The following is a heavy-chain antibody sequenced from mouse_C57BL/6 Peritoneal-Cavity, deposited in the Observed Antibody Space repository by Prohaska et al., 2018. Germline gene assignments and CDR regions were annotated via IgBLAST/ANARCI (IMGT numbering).Heavy chain of an antibody. CDR2: ISGGGGNT. D-gene: IGHD2-2*01. CDR1: GFTFSSYT. J-gene: IGHJ4*01. V-gene: IGHV5-9*01. CDR3: ARLGGYTNYYAMDY. Sequence: EVMLVESGGGLVKPGGSLKLSCAASGFTFSSYTMSWVRQTPEKRLEWVATISGGGGNTYYPDSVKGRFTISRDNAKNTLYLQMSSLRSEDTALYYCARLGGYTNYYAMDYWGQGTSVTVSS.